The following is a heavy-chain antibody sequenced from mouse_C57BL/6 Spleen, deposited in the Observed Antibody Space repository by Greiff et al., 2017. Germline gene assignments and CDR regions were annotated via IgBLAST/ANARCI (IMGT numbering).Heavy chain of an antibody. Sequence: VQLQQPGAELVKPGASVKVSCKASGYTFTSYWMHWVKQRPGQGLEWIGRIHPSDSDTNYNQKFKGKDTLTVDKSSSTAYMQLSSLTSEDSAVYYCAIRGYGSSYDYYAMDYWGQGTSVTVSS. D-gene: IGHD1-1*01. J-gene: IGHJ4*01. CDR1: GYTFTSYW. V-gene: IGHV1-74*01. CDR3: AIRGYGSSYDYYAMDY. CDR2: IHPSDSDT.